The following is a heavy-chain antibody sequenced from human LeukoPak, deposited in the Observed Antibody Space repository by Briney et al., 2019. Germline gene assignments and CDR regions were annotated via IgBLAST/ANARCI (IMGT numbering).Heavy chain of an antibody. J-gene: IGHJ4*02. Sequence: PGGSLRLSCAASGFTFSSYAMSWVRQAPGKGLEWVSAISGSGGSTYYADSVKGRFTISRDNSKNTLYLQMNSLRPEDTAVYFCVRGGAEWELLYGQGEFDYWGQGTLVTVSS. D-gene: IGHD1-26*01. CDR1: GFTFSSYA. CDR2: ISGSGGST. V-gene: IGHV3-23*01. CDR3: VRGGAEWELLYGQGEFDY.